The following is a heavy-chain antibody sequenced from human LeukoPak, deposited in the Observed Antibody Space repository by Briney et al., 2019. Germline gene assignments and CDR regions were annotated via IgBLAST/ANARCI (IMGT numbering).Heavy chain of an antibody. D-gene: IGHD5-18*01. CDR2: IYYSGST. Sequence: TSETLSLTCTVSGGSISSSSYYWGWIRQPPGKGLEWIGSIYYSGSTYYNPSLKSRVTISVDTSKNQFSLKLSSVTAADTAVYYCARDRGYSYGFRDYYFDYWGQGTLVTVSS. CDR1: GGSISSSSYY. CDR3: ARDRGYSYGFRDYYFDY. V-gene: IGHV4-39*02. J-gene: IGHJ4*02.